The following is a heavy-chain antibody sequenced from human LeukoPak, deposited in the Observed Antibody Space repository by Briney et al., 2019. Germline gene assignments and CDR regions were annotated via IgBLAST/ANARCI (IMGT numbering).Heavy chain of an antibody. CDR1: GFTVSSNY. V-gene: IGHV3-66*01. D-gene: IGHD1-26*01. J-gene: IGHJ3*02. Sequence: GGSLRLSCAASGFTVSSNYMSWVRQAPGKGLERVSVIYSGGSTYYADSVKGRFTISRDNSKNTLYLQMNSLRAEDTAVYYCARDLNPMSTPGLLSELGSAGIWGQGTMVTVSS. CDR3: ARDLNPMSTPGLLSELGSAGI. CDR2: IYSGGST.